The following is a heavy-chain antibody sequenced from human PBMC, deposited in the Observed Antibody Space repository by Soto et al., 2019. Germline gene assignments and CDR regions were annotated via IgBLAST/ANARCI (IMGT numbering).Heavy chain of an antibody. J-gene: IGHJ4*02. D-gene: IGHD1-26*01. V-gene: IGHV3-30*04. CDR2: VSDNGDKT. Sequence: QVQLVESGGGVVLPGRSLRLSCAASGFTFSTYAMHWVRQAPGKGLEWVAVVSDNGDKTFYADSLRGRFTISRDNSKNTLFLQMNSLSAEDTALYFCAREVGSTFRLDSWGQGTLVSVSS. CDR1: GFTFSTYA. CDR3: AREVGSTFRLDS.